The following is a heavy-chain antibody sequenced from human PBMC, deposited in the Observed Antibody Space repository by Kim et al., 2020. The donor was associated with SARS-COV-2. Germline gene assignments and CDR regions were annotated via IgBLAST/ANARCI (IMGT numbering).Heavy chain of an antibody. J-gene: IGHJ5*02. V-gene: IGHV4-59*13. CDR1: GGSISSYY. CDR3: ARESGVWGSYRYRGWFDP. Sequence: SETLSLTCTVSGGSISSYYWSWIRQPPGKGLEWIGYIYYSGSTNYNPSLKSRVTISVDTSTNQFSLKLSSVTAAATAVYYCARESGVWGSYRYRGWFDPWGQGTLVTVSS. CDR2: IYYSGST. D-gene: IGHD3-16*02.